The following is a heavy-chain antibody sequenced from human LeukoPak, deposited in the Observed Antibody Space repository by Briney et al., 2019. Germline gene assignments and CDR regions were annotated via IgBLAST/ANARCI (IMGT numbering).Heavy chain of an antibody. CDR3: ASYDSGRYYFDY. D-gene: IGHD3-3*01. CDR2: TYYSGST. J-gene: IGHJ4*02. Sequence: SETLSLTCTVSGGSTSSSSYYWGWIRQPPGKGLEWIGSTYYSGSTYYDPSLKSRVTISVDTSKNQFSLKLSSVTAADTAVYYCASYDSGRYYFDYWGQGTLVTVSS. V-gene: IGHV4-39*07. CDR1: GGSTSSSSYY.